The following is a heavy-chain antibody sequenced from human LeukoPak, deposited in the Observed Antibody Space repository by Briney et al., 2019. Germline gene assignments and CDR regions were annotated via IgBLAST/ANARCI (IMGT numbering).Heavy chain of an antibody. Sequence: SETLSLTCAISGGSIYSHSWWSWVRQPPGKGLEWIGEIYHGGDTNYDPSLKSRVSMSVDTSKNQFSLKLRSVTAADTAVYYCARHGSDYSFDYWGQGTLVTVSS. CDR2: IYHGGDT. CDR1: GGSIYSHSW. CDR3: ARHGSDYSFDY. V-gene: IGHV4-4*02. J-gene: IGHJ4*02. D-gene: IGHD3-22*01.